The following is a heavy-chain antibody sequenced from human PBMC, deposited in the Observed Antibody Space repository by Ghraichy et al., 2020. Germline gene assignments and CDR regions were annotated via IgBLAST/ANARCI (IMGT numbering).Heavy chain of an antibody. CDR1: GFTFDDYA. D-gene: IGHD1-26*01. CDR3: VKDYSGSSYNWFDP. CDR2: ISWNSDSI. V-gene: IGHV3-9*01. Sequence: SLNISCAASGFTFDDYALHWVRQPPGKGLEWVSGISWNSDSIGYADSVKGRFTISRDNAKKSLYLQMNSLRAEDTALYYCVKDYSGSSYNWFDPWGQGTLVTVSS. J-gene: IGHJ5*02.